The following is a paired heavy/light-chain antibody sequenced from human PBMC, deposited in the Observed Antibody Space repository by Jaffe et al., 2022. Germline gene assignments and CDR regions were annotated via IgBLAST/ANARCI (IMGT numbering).Light chain of an antibody. CDR1: QSLLNSNGYNY. CDR3: MQGVQTPPT. CDR2: LGS. V-gene: IGKV2-28*01. J-gene: IGKJ3*01. Sequence: DIVMTQTPLSLSVTPGQPASISCRSSQSLLNSNGYNYLDWYLQRPGQSPQLLISLGSNRASGVPDRFSGSGSGTDFTLKISRVEAEDVGVYYCMQGVQTPPTFGPGTTVDIK.
Heavy chain of an antibody. CDR1: GFSFPDYT. CDR2: IRSTTYGGTR. V-gene: IGHV3-49*03. J-gene: IGHJ3*01. Sequence: EVQMVESGGGLVQPGRSLRLSCRTSGFSFPDYTMSWFRQAPGKGLEWVAFIRSTTYGGTREYAASVKGRFTVSRDDAETIAYLQMSRLKIEDTALYYCSRRGSVTSGNTFDFWGQGTMVTVSS. D-gene: IGHD3-10*01. CDR3: SRRGSVTSGNTFDF.